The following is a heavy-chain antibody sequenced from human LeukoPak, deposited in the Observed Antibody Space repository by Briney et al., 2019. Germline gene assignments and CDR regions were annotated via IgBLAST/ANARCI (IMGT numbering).Heavy chain of an antibody. V-gene: IGHV3-23*01. CDR3: AKDGWGQNYYYYMDV. D-gene: IGHD6-19*01. CDR1: GFTFRNYA. CDR2: ITSNGGST. J-gene: IGHJ6*03. Sequence: PGGSLRLSCAASGFTFRNYAMSWVRQAPGKGLEWVSAITSNGGSTYYADSVKGRFTISRDNSKNTLYLQMNSLRAEDTAVFYCAKDGWGQNYYYYMDVWGRGTTVTVSS.